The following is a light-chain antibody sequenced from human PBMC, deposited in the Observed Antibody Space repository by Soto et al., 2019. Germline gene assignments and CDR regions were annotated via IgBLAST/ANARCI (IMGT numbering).Light chain of an antibody. J-gene: IGKJ4*01. CDR3: QPYYSTPSPT. V-gene: IGKV4-1*01. CDR1: QSVLYSSNNKNY. Sequence: DIVMTQAPDSLAVSLGERATINCKSSQSVLYSSNNKNYLAWYQQKPGQPPKLLIYWASTRESGVPDRFSGSGSGTDFTLTVSSLQAEDGAFYHCQPYYSTPSPTFGGGTKVEIK. CDR2: WAS.